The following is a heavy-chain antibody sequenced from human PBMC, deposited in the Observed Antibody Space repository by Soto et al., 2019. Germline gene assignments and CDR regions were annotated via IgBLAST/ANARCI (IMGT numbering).Heavy chain of an antibody. Sequence: QLQLQESGPGLVKPSETLSLTCTVSGGSISSSSYYWGWIRQPPGKGLEWIGSIYYSGSTYYNPSLKSRATISVDTSKNQFSLKLSSVTAADTAVYYCARGRRYSSSWYSDYWGQGTLVTVSS. CDR1: GGSISSSSYY. CDR3: ARGRRYSSSWYSDY. J-gene: IGHJ4*02. D-gene: IGHD6-13*01. V-gene: IGHV4-39*01. CDR2: IYYSGST.